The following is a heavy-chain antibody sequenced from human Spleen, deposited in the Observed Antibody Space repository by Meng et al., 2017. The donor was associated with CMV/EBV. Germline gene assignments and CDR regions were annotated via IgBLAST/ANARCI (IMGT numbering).Heavy chain of an antibody. Sequence: GESLKISCAASGFTFGSYAMSWVRLPPGKGLEWVSGISGSGGSTYYADSVKGRFTISRDNSKNTLYLQTKSLRAEDTAIYYCARGASSSSRGAAYYFDYWGLGTLVTVSS. D-gene: IGHD6-6*01. CDR3: ARGASSSSRGAAYYFDY. CDR2: ISGSGGST. CDR1: GFTFGSYA. V-gene: IGHV3-23*01. J-gene: IGHJ4*02.